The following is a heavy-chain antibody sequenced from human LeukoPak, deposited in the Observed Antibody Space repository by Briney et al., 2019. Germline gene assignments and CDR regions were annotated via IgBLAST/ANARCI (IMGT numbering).Heavy chain of an antibody. D-gene: IGHD5-18*01. CDR1: GFTFDDYA. CDR2: ISWNSGSI. V-gene: IGHV3-9*01. CDR3: AKEALRGSYGYVHFDY. J-gene: IGHJ4*02. Sequence: PGRSLRLSCAASGFTFDDYAMHWVRQAPGKGLEWVSGISWNSGSIGYADSVKGRFTISRDNAKNSPYLQMNSLRAEDTALYYCAKEALRGSYGYVHFDYWGQGTLVTVSS.